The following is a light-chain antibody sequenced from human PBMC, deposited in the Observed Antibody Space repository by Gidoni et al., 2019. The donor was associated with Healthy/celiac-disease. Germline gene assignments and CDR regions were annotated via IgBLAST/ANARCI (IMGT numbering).Light chain of an antibody. V-gene: IGKV3-11*01. Sequence: EIVLPPSPSTLSLSPGERATLSCRASQSVSSYLAWYQQKPGQAPRLLIYDASNRPSGIPARFSGSGSGTDFTLTISSLEPEDFAVYYCQQRSNWPPALTFXGXTKVEIK. CDR3: QQRSNWPPALT. J-gene: IGKJ4*01. CDR2: DAS. CDR1: QSVSSY.